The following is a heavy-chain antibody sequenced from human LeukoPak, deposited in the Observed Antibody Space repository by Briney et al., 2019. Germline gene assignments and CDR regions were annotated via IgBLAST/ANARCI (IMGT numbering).Heavy chain of an antibody. V-gene: IGHV1-69*04. J-gene: IGHJ4*02. CDR3: ARDGRIAVAGRGFDD. Sequence: ASVKVSCKASGCTFTSYAISWVRLPQAQGNELVWRIIPILGIANYAQKFQGRVTITADKSTSTAYMELSSLRSEDTAVYYCARDGRIAVAGRGFDDGGQGTLVTVYS. D-gene: IGHD6-19*01. CDR2: IIPILGIA. CDR1: GCTFTSYA.